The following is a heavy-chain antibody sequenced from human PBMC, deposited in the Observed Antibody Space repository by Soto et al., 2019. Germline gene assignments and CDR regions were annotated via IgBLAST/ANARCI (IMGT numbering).Heavy chain of an antibody. CDR2: IYYSGST. CDR1: GGSISSYY. CDR3: ARLAREYHQSYYYYYYMDV. J-gene: IGHJ6*03. Sequence: SETLSLTCTVSGGSISSYYWSWIRQPPGKGLEWIGYIYYSGSTNYNPSLKSRVTISVDTSKNQFSLKLSSVTAADTAVYYCARLAREYHQSYYYYYYMDVWGKGTTVTVSS. V-gene: IGHV4-59*08.